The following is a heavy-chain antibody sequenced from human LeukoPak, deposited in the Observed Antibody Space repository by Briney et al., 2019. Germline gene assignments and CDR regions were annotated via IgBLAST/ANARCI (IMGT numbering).Heavy chain of an antibody. Sequence: PGGSLRLSCAASGFTFSSYGMHWVRQAPGKGLEWVAVISYDGSNKYYADSVKGRFTISRDNSKNTLYLQMNSLRAEDTAVYYCARPTLPYYYYGMDVWGQGTTVTVSS. CDR3: ARPTLPYYYYGMDV. CDR1: GFTFSSYG. CDR2: ISYDGSNK. D-gene: IGHD2/OR15-2a*01. V-gene: IGHV3-30*03. J-gene: IGHJ6*02.